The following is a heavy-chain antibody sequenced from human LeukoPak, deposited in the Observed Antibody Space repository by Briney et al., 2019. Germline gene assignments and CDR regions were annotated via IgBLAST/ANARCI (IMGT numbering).Heavy chain of an antibody. CDR1: GFTFSSYS. Sequence: GGSLRLSCAASGFTFSSYSMNWVRQAPGKGLEWVSSISSSSNYIYYADSVKGRFTISRDNSKNTLYLQMNSLRAEDTAVYYCARGPSGYHNTGGQGTLVTVSS. CDR2: ISSSSNYI. CDR3: ARGPSGYHNT. V-gene: IGHV3-21*01. J-gene: IGHJ4*02. D-gene: IGHD5-12*01.